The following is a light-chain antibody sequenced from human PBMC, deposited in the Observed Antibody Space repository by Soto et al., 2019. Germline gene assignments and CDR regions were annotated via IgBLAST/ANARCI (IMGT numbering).Light chain of an antibody. CDR2: EGS. J-gene: IGLJ2*01. CDR1: SSDVGSYNL. Sequence: QSSLTQPASVSGSPGQSITISCTGTSSDVGSYNLVSWYQQYPGKAPKLMIYEGSKRPSGVSNRFSGSKSGNTASLTISGLQAEDEADYYCCSYAGSSTPVVFGGGTKLTVL. CDR3: CSYAGSSTPVV. V-gene: IGLV2-23*01.